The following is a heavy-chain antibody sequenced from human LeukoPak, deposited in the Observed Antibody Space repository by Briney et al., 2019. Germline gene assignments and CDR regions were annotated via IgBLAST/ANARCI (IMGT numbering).Heavy chain of an antibody. V-gene: IGHV4-39*07. D-gene: IGHD6-19*01. Sequence: PSETLSLTCTVSGGSISSSSYYWGWIRQPPGKGLEWIVSIYYSGSTYYNPSLKSRVTISVDTSKNQFSLKLSSVTAADTAVYYCAREKTAVAGNGGGWFDPWGQGTLVTVSS. CDR2: IYYSGST. CDR1: GGSISSSSYY. J-gene: IGHJ5*02. CDR3: AREKTAVAGNGGGWFDP.